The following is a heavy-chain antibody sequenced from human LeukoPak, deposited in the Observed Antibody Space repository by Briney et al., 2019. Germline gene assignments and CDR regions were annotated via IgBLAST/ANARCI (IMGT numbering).Heavy chain of an antibody. Sequence: PGGSLRLSCAASGFTFSSYWMHWVRQAPGKGLVWVSRINSDGSSTSYADSVKGRFTISRDNAKNTLYLQMNSLRAEDTAVYYCARERIVVANWFDPWGQGTLVTVSS. V-gene: IGHV3-74*01. D-gene: IGHD2-15*01. CDR1: GFTFSSYW. J-gene: IGHJ5*02. CDR3: ARERIVVANWFDP. CDR2: INSDGSST.